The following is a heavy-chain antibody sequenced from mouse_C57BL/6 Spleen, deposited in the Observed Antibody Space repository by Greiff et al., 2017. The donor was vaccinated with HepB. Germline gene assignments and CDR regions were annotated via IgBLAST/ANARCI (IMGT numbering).Heavy chain of an antibody. CDR3: AREDYDAMDY. Sequence: EVQLQESGGGLVKPGGSLKLSCAASGFTFSDYGMHWVRQAPEKGLEWVAYISSGSSTIYYADTVKGRFTISRDNAKNTLFLQMTSLRSEDTAMYYCAREDYDAMDYWGQGTSVTVSS. J-gene: IGHJ4*01. CDR1: GFTFSDYG. V-gene: IGHV5-17*01. CDR2: ISSGSSTI.